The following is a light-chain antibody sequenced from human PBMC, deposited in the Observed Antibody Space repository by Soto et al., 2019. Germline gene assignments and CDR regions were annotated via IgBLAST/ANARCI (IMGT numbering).Light chain of an antibody. CDR2: WAS. Sequence: DIVMTQSTDSLAVSLGERATINCKYSQSVLLTSNNKNYLAWYQHKPGQHPKVLISWASTRKSGVPDRFSGSGSGGHFILTITSLQAEDVAFYYCQQYYTTLTFVGGTKVMIK. J-gene: IGKJ4*01. CDR3: QQYYTTLT. CDR1: QSVLLTSNNKNY. V-gene: IGKV4-1*01.